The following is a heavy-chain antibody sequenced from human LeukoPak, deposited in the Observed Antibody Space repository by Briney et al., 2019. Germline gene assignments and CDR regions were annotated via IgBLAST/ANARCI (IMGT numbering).Heavy chain of an antibody. CDR2: ILYDGTNK. CDR3: AKTSSEYDDHDFDY. J-gene: IGHJ4*02. D-gene: IGHD3-3*01. V-gene: IGHV3-30*18. CDR1: GFSFRTYG. Sequence: GGSLRLSCAASGFSFRTYGMHWVRQAPGKGLEWVAVILYDGTNKYYADSVKGRFTISRDNSKNTLYLQMNSLRAEDTALYYCAKTSSEYDDHDFDYWGQGTLVTVSS.